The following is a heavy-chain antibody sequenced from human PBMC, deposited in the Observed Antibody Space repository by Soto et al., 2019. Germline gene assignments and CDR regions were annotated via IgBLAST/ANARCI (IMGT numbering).Heavy chain of an antibody. CDR3: ARGSFSSSSSWFDP. V-gene: IGHV4-31*11. J-gene: IGHJ5*02. D-gene: IGHD6-6*01. Sequence: SETLSLTCAVYGGSFSGYYWSWIRQHPGKGLEWIGYIYYSGRTYYNPSLHSRVSIAVDTTENQFSLKLTSVTAADTSVYYCARGSFSSSSSWFDPWGRGTLVTVSS. CDR2: IYYSGRT. CDR1: GGSFSGYY.